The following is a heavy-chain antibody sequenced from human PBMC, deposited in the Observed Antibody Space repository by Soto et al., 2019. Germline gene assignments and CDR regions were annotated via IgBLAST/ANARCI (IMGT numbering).Heavy chain of an antibody. V-gene: IGHV4-59*01. J-gene: IGHJ3*02. CDR1: CGSISSYY. Sequence: QVQLQESGPGLVKPSETLSLTCTVPCGSISSYYCSWIRQPPGKGLEWIGYIYYSGSTNYNPSLKSRVTISVDTSKNQCSLKLSSVSAADTAVYYCARVCGGAFDILGQGTMVTVSS. CDR2: IYYSGST. D-gene: IGHD2-21*01. CDR3: ARVCGGAFDI.